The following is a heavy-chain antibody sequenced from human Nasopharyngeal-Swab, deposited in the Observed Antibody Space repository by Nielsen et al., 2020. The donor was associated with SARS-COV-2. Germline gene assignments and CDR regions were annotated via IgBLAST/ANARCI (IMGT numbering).Heavy chain of an antibody. CDR3: ARDGLLGYFDY. Sequence: GESLKISCAASGFTVSSNYMSWVRQAPGKGLEWVSVIYSGGSTYYADSVKGRFTISRDNSKNTLYLQMNSLRAEDTAVYYCARDGLLGYFDYWGQGTLVTVSS. J-gene: IGHJ4*02. CDR2: IYSGGST. CDR1: GFTVSSNY. V-gene: IGHV3-53*05. D-gene: IGHD3-10*01.